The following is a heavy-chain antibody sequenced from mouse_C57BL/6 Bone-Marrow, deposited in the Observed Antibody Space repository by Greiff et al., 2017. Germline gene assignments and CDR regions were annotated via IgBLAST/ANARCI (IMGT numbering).Heavy chain of an antibody. V-gene: IGHV1-80*01. CDR2: IYPGDGDT. J-gene: IGHJ3*01. D-gene: IGHD1-1*01. Sequence: VQLQQSGAELVKPGASVKISCKASGYAFSSYWMNWVQQRPGKGLEWIGQIYPGDGDTTYNGKFKGKATLTADNSSIPASMQLSSLTSEDSAVYFCARGLRSFAYWGQGSLVTVSA. CDR3: ARGLRSFAY. CDR1: GYAFSSYW.